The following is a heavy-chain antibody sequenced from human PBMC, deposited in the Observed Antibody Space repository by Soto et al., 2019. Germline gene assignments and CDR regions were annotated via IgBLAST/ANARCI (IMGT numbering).Heavy chain of an antibody. D-gene: IGHD6-19*01. CDR2: INAGNGNT. CDR3: AISEQWQKSGALDI. J-gene: IGHJ3*02. Sequence: QVHLLQSGAEVKKPGASVKISCKASGYTVPSFSMQWVRQAPGQSLEWMGGINAGNGNTKYSQKFQNKVNISRDTSTSIVYMELSSLRSEDTAVYYCAISEQWQKSGALDIRGQGTQITVSS. CDR1: GYTVPSFS. V-gene: IGHV1-3*01.